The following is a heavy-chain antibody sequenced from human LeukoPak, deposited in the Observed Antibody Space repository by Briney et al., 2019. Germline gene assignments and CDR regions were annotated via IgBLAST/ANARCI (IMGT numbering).Heavy chain of an antibody. J-gene: IGHJ4*02. CDR2: IKQDGSEK. Sequence: GGSLRLSCAASGFTFSSYWMSWVRQAPGKGLEWEANIKQDGSEKYYVDSVKGRFTISRDNAKNSLYLQMNSLRPEDTAVYYCATSLAVAAYYFDYWGQGTLVTVSS. D-gene: IGHD6-19*01. CDR1: GFTFSSYW. V-gene: IGHV3-7*03. CDR3: ATSLAVAAYYFDY.